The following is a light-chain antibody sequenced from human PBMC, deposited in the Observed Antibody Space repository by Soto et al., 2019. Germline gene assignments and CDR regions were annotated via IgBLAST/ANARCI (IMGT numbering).Light chain of an antibody. CDR2: AAS. V-gene: IGKV1-9*01. Sequence: ILLTQSPSSLCASVGDRVTITCRASQGISSYLAWYQQKPGKAPKLLIYAASTLQSGVPSRFSGSGSGTEFTLTISSLQPEDFATYYCQQLNDYPTATFGGGTKVDIK. CDR3: QQLNDYPTAT. CDR1: QGISSY. J-gene: IGKJ4*01.